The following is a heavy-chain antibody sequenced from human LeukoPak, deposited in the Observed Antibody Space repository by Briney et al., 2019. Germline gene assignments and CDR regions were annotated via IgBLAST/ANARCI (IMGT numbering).Heavy chain of an antibody. Sequence: PSEALSLTCAVSGGSFSGYYWTWIRQPPGKGLEWIGEINHSGSANYNPSLKSRVTISLDTSKNQFSLKLSSVTAADTAVYYCARGLEPPDTFDIWGQGTMVTVSS. D-gene: IGHD1-1*01. CDR3: ARGLEPPDTFDI. CDR1: GGSFSGYY. CDR2: INHSGSA. V-gene: IGHV4-34*01. J-gene: IGHJ3*02.